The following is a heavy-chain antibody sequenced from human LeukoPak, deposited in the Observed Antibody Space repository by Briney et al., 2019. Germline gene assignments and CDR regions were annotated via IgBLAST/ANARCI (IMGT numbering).Heavy chain of an antibody. CDR2: ISQNGDS. Sequence: SETLSLTCGVSGGSLSFYYWSWIRQSPGKGLEWIAEISQNGDSNYNMSLKSRVTISLDKSKNQVSLKLSSVTAADTAVYYCARLMVWGSSLYPAPFDYWGHGTLVTVSS. CDR3: ARLMVWGSSLYPAPFDY. J-gene: IGHJ4*01. V-gene: IGHV4-34*01. D-gene: IGHD6-13*01. CDR1: GGSLSFYY.